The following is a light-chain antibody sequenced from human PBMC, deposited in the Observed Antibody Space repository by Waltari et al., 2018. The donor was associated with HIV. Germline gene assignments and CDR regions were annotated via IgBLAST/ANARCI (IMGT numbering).Light chain of an antibody. J-gene: IGLJ1*01. CDR2: DDG. CDR3: QVWDSSSDHYV. V-gene: IGLV3-21*02. CDR1: NIETKS. Sequence: SYVLTQPPSVSVATGQTAKITSGGKNIETKSVNCYQQNPGQAPVLVIYDDGDRPSGIPERFSGSHSGNTATLTISRVEAGDEADYYCQVWDSSSDHYVFGSGSKVTV.